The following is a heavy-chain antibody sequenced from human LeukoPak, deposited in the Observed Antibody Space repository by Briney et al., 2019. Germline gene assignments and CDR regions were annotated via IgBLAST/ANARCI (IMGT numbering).Heavy chain of an antibody. V-gene: IGHV3-30*18. J-gene: IGHJ4*02. CDR1: GFTFSGYG. CDR2: ISYDGSNK. CDR3: AKDLALGD. D-gene: IGHD1-26*01. Sequence: QTGGSLRLSCAASGFTFSGYGMHWVRQAPGKGLEWVAVISYDGSNKYYADSVKGRFTISRDNSKNTLYLQMNSLRAEDTAVYYCAKDLALGDWGQGTLVTVSS.